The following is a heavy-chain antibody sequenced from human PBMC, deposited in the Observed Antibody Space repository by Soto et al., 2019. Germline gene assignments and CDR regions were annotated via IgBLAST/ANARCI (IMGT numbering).Heavy chain of an antibody. J-gene: IGHJ6*03. CDR1: GFTFSSYA. CDR3: AKSAGYDFCSGYDVDYMDV. D-gene: IGHD3-3*01. V-gene: IGHV3-23*01. Sequence: EVQLLESGGGLVQPGGSLRLSCAASGFTFSSYAMSWVRQAPGKGLEWVSAISGSGGSTYYADSVKGRFTISRDNSKNTLYLRMNSLRAEDTAVYYCAKSAGYDFCSGYDVDYMDVWGKGTTVTVSS. CDR2: ISGSGGST.